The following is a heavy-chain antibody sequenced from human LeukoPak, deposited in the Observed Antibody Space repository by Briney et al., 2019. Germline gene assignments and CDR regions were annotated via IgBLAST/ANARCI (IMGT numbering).Heavy chain of an antibody. CDR2: ISGSGANT. D-gene: IGHD3-10*02. CDR1: GFTFSSYA. J-gene: IGHJ6*04. V-gene: IGHV3-23*01. Sequence: GGSLRLSCAASGFTFSSYAMNWVRQAPGKGLEWVSTISGSGANTYNADSVKGRFTISRDNAKNSLYLQMNSLRAEDTAVYYCAELGITMIGGVWGKGTTVTISS. CDR3: AELGITMIGGV.